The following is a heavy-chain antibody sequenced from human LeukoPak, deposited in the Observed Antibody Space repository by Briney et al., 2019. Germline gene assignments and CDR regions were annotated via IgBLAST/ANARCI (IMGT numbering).Heavy chain of an antibody. D-gene: IGHD6-13*01. CDR3: AKGNIAAAGLAGAFDI. CDR1: GFTFSTYG. V-gene: IGHV3-30*02. Sequence: GGSLRLSCAASGFTFSTYGMHWVRQAPGKGLEWVAFIRYDGSNKYYADSVKGRFTISRDNSKNTLYLQMNSLRAEDTAVYYCAKGNIAAAGLAGAFDIWGQGTMVTVSS. J-gene: IGHJ3*02. CDR2: IRYDGSNK.